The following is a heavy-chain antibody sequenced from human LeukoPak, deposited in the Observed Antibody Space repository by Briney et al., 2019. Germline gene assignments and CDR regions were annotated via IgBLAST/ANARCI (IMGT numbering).Heavy chain of an antibody. V-gene: IGHV3-48*01. J-gene: IGHJ3*02. CDR3: AREYSSSSGRAFDI. Sequence: GGSLRLSCAASGFTFSSYCMNWVRQAPGKGLEWVSYISSSSSTIYYADSVKGRFTISRDNAKNLLYLQMNSLRAEDTAVYYCAREYSSSSGRAFDIWGQGTMVTVS. D-gene: IGHD6-6*01. CDR1: GFTFSSYC. CDR2: ISSSSSTI.